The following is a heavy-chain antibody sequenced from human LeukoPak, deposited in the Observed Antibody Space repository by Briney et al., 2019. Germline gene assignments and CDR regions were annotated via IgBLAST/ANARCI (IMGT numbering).Heavy chain of an antibody. Sequence: SETLSLTCAVYGGSFSGYYWIWIRQPPGKGLEWIGEINHSGSTNYNPSLKSRVTISVDTSKNQFSLKLSSVTAADTAVYYCARSGSSWYDWFDPWGQGTLVTVSS. J-gene: IGHJ5*02. CDR3: ARSGSSWYDWFDP. CDR1: GGSFSGYY. CDR2: INHSGST. V-gene: IGHV4-34*01. D-gene: IGHD6-13*01.